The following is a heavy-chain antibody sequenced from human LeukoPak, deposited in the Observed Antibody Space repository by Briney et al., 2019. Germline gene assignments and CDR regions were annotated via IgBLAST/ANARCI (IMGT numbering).Heavy chain of an antibody. CDR3: ARDDGSATLGFDS. CDR1: GTTFSRSA. J-gene: IGHJ4*02. V-gene: IGHV1-69*05. Sequence: SVKVSCKASGTTFSRSAISWVRQAPGQGLEWMGGVIPILGATNYAQKFQDRVSITTDESTSTAYMEVSSLRSVDTAVYYCARDDGSATLGFDSWGQGTLVTVSS. D-gene: IGHD1-26*01. CDR2: VIPILGAT.